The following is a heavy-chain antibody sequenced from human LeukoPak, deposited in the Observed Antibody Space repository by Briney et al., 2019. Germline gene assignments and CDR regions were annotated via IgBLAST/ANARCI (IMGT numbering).Heavy chain of an antibody. D-gene: IGHD3-3*02. V-gene: IGHV4-59*01. Sequence: SETLSHTCTVSGGSISSYYWSWIRQPPGKGLEWIGYIYDSGSTNYNPSLKSRVSISVDTSKNQFSLKLTSVTPADTAVYYCASGFPVLATSAFDIWGQGTMVTVSS. CDR3: ASGFPVLATSAFDI. CDR1: GGSISSYY. CDR2: IYDSGST. J-gene: IGHJ3*02.